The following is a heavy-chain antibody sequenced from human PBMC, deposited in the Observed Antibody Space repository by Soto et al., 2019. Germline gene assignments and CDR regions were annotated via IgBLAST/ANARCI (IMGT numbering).Heavy chain of an antibody. CDR2: IWYDGSNK. V-gene: IGHV3-33*01. CDR1: GFPFSSYG. CDR3: ARGNMVRGGGQYYYYGMDV. Sequence: GGSLRLSCAAAGFPFSSYGMHWVRQAPGKGLEWVAVIWYDGSNKYYADSVKGRFTISRDNSKNTLYLQMNSLRAEDTAVYYCARGNMVRGGGQYYYYGMDVWGQGTTVTVS. J-gene: IGHJ6*02. D-gene: IGHD3-10*01.